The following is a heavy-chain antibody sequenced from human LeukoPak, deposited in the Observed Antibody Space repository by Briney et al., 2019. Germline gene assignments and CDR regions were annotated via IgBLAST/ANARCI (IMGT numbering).Heavy chain of an antibody. CDR2: IFHNGNI. CDR3: AKNGQRGFSFDP. Sequence: SGTLSLTCTVSSGSVSSSNWWSWVRQSPGKGLEWIGEIFHNGNINYNPSLESRVTISVDKSKNEFSLKLRSVTAADTGLYYCAKNGQRGFSFDPWGQGTLVIVAS. D-gene: IGHD2-8*01. V-gene: IGHV4-4*02. CDR1: SGSVSSSNW. J-gene: IGHJ5*02.